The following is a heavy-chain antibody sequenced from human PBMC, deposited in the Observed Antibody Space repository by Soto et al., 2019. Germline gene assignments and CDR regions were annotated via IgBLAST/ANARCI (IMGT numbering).Heavy chain of an antibody. CDR1: GGTFTSHA. CDR3: ARDFSPNYFGAGTYLPGYYYGMDV. V-gene: IGHV1-69*17. CDR2: ISPLIDIL. Sequence: QVQLVQSGAEVKRPGSSVKVSCKVSGGTFTSHAIIWVRQAPGQGLEWMGGISPLIDILNYAEKFQGRVTITADSSTTTVHMELHSLRSDDTAIYYCARDFSPNYFGAGTYLPGYYYGMDVLGQGTTVTVAS. D-gene: IGHD3-10*01. J-gene: IGHJ6*02.